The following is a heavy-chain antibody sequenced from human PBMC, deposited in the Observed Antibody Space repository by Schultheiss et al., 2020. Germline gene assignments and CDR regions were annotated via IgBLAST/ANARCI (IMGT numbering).Heavy chain of an antibody. Sequence: SQTLSLTCTVSGGSISSDSWSWIRLPPGKGLEWIGCIYYSGSTTYNPSLKSRVAMSLDTSKNQFSLRLSSVTAADTAVYYCARGASHFDYWGQGTLVTVSS. CDR2: IYYSGST. CDR1: GGSISSDS. CDR3: ARGASHFDY. J-gene: IGHJ4*02. V-gene: IGHV4-59*01.